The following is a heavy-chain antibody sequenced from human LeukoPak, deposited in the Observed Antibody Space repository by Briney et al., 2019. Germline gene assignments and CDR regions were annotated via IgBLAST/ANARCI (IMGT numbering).Heavy chain of an antibody. CDR2: IYTSGST. CDR1: GGSISSGSYY. V-gene: IGHV4-61*02. CDR3: ARDRSGAFDI. Sequence: SETLSLTCTVSGGSISSGSYYWSWIRQPAGKGLEWIGRIYTSGSTNYNPSLKCRVTISVDTSKNQFSLKLSSVTAADTAVYYCARDRSGAFDIWGQGTMVTVSS. D-gene: IGHD3-10*01. J-gene: IGHJ3*02.